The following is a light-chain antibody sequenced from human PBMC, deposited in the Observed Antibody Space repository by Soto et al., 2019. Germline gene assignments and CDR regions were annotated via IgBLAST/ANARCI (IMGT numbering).Light chain of an antibody. Sequence: AIPLTQSPSSLSASVGDSVTITCRATQAISNTLAWYQHKPGRGPTLLIFDASTLESGVPSRFTGSGSGTHFTLTISSLQPEDFATYICQQCKGYPITFGQGTRVEV. CDR1: QAISNT. CDR3: QQCKGYPIT. J-gene: IGKJ5*01. CDR2: DAS. V-gene: IGKV1-13*02.